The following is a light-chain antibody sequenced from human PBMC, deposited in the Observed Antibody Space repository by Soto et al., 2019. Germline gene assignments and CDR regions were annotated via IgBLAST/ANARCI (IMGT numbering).Light chain of an antibody. Sequence: ETVMTQSPATLYVSPGERPTLSCRASQSVSSNFACYQQKPGQAPRLLIYDASTRATGIPARFSGSGSGTEFTLNISSLQSEDFAVYYCQQYNTWPLTFGPGTKVDIK. CDR2: DAS. J-gene: IGKJ3*01. CDR1: QSVSSN. V-gene: IGKV3-15*01. CDR3: QQYNTWPLT.